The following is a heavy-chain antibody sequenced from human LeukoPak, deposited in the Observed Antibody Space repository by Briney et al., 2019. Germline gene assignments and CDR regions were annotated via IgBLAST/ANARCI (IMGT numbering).Heavy chain of an antibody. Sequence: GGSLRLSCAASGFTFSIYGMHWVRQAPGKGLEWVSYISSSGSTIYYADSVKGRFTISRDNAKNSLYLQMNSLRAEDTAVYYCARYSSWYRGPFDYWGQGTLVTVSS. D-gene: IGHD6-13*01. CDR2: ISSSGSTI. J-gene: IGHJ4*02. CDR1: GFTFSIYG. V-gene: IGHV3-48*04. CDR3: ARYSSWYRGPFDY.